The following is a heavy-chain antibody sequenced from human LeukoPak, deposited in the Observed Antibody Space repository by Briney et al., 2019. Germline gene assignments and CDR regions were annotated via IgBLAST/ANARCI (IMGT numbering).Heavy chain of an antibody. V-gene: IGHV4-34*01. CDR1: GGSFSGYY. Sequence: PSETLSLTCAVYGGSFSGYYWSWIRQPPGKGLEWIGEINHSGSTNYNPSLKSRVTISVDTSKNQFSLKLSSVTAADTAVCYCARRAGTVYDYWGQGTLVTVSS. CDR3: ARRAGTVYDY. D-gene: IGHD1-14*01. J-gene: IGHJ4*02. CDR2: INHSGST.